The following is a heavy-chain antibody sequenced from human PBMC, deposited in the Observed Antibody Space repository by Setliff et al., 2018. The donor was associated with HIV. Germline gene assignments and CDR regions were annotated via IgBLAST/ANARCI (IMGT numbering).Heavy chain of an antibody. V-gene: IGHV4-38-2*02. J-gene: IGHJ6*02. CDR1: DYSISSAYY. CDR3: AREDYYYYGMDV. Sequence: PSETLSLTCGVSDYSISSAYYWAWIRQPPGKGLEWIGNIYHTGSSYYNPSLNDRATISLDTSKNQFSLKLNSVTAADTAVYYCAREDYYYYGMDVWGQGTTVTVSS. CDR2: IYHTGSS.